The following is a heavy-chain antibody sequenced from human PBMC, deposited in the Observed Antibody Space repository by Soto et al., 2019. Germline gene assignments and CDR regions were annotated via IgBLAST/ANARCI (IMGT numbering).Heavy chain of an antibody. CDR3: ARSRQSRQVLPAAIDY. CDR2: IYSSGST. J-gene: IGHJ4*02. CDR1: GGSISNYY. D-gene: IGHD2-2*01. Sequence: PSETLSLTCTVLGGSISNYYWSWIRQPPGKGLEWIGYIYSSGSTNYIPSLKSRVTISVDTSKNQFSLKLSFVTAADTAVYYCARSRQSRQVLPAAIDYWGRGTLVTVSS. V-gene: IGHV4-59*01.